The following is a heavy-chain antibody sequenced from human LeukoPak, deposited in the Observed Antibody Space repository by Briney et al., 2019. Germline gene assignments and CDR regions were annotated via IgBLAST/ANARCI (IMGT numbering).Heavy chain of an antibody. D-gene: IGHD1-26*01. J-gene: IGHJ5*02. CDR1: GGSISSSSYY. V-gene: IGHV4-39*07. CDR2: GSDSGGT. Sequence: SETLSLTCTVSGGSISSSSYYWGWIRQPPGKGLEWIGEGSDSGGTKFNPSLKSRVTISADTSKNQFSLRLRSVTAADTAVYHCAKNGQSGFSFDPWAREPWSPSPQ. CDR3: AKNGQSGFSFDP.